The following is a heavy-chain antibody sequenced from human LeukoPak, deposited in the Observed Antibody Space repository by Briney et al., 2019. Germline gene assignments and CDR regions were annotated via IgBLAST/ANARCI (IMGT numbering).Heavy chain of an antibody. D-gene: IGHD3-22*01. CDR2: IWYDGGNK. Sequence: GRSLRLSCAASGFTFSSYGMHWVRQAPGKGLEWVAVIWYDGGNKYYADSVKGRFTISRDNSKNTLYLQMNSLRAEDTAVYYCARDHHYYDSSGYIGYWGQGTLVTVSS. CDR1: GFTFSSYG. CDR3: ARDHHYYDSSGYIGY. J-gene: IGHJ4*02. V-gene: IGHV3-33*01.